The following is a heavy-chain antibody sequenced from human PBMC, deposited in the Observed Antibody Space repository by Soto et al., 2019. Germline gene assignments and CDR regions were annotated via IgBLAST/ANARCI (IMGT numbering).Heavy chain of an antibody. J-gene: IGHJ3*02. Sequence: ASVKVSCKASGYTFGSYDINWVRQAPGQGLEWMGWINPDNGYTGYAQKFQGRVTMTRNTSITTAYMELSSLRSEDTAVYYCARSFSSGDPLWSYAFDIWGQGTTVTVSS. D-gene: IGHD3-22*01. CDR2: INPDNGYT. CDR1: GYTFGSYD. CDR3: ARSFSSGDPLWSYAFDI. V-gene: IGHV1-8*01.